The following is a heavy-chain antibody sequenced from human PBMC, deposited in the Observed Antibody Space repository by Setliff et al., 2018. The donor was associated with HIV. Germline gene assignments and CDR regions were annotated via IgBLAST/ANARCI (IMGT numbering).Heavy chain of an antibody. CDR2: IYYNGRT. J-gene: IGHJ4*02. V-gene: IGHV4-59*11. Sequence: SETLSLTCSVSDGSISSHYWSWIRQPPGKGLEWIGFIYYNGRTNYNPSLKSRVTISVDTSKNEIFLKLNSVTAADTAVYYCATGITMAPDYWGQGSLVTVSS. D-gene: IGHD6-19*01. CDR3: ATGITMAPDY. CDR1: DGSISSHY.